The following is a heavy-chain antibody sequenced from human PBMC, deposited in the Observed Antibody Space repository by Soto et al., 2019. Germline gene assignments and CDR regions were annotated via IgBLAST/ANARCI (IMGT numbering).Heavy chain of an antibody. Sequence: ASVKVSCKASGYTFTSYGISWVRQAPGQGLEWMGWISAYNGNTNYAQKLQGRVTMTTDTSTSTAYMELRSLRSDDTAVYYCARGGLAEYQLRPRGRWFDPWCQGTLVTVSS. J-gene: IGHJ5*02. CDR1: GYTFTSYG. V-gene: IGHV1-18*01. CDR2: ISAYNGNT. D-gene: IGHD2-2*01. CDR3: ARGGLAEYQLRPRGRWFDP.